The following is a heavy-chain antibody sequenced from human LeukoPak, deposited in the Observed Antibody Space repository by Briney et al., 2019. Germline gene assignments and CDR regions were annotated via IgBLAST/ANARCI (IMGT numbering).Heavy chain of an antibody. CDR3: ASRHFWSGYLDY. CDR2: IYYSGST. V-gene: IGHV4-59*01. CDR1: GVSISSYY. J-gene: IGHJ4*02. D-gene: IGHD3-3*02. Sequence: PSETLSLTCTVSGVSISSYYWSWIRQPPGKGLEWIGYIYYSGSTNYNPSLKSRVTISVDTSKNQFSLKLSSVTAADTAVYYCASRHFWSGYLDYWGQGTLVTVSS.